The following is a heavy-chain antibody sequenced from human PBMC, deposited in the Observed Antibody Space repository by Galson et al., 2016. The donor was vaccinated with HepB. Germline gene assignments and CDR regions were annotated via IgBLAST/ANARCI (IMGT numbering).Heavy chain of an antibody. D-gene: IGHD6-19*01. CDR2: IIPLFGSA. Sequence: SVKVSCKASGYSFTNYAIIWVRQDPGKGLEWMGGIIPLFGSANYAQKFRGRVTITADKSTSTVYMELNSLRYEDTAIYYCARDLDYTSAWYELRKEGDNYGIDVWGQGTTVTVSS. CDR1: GYSFTNYA. J-gene: IGHJ6*02. CDR3: ARDLDYTSAWYELRKEGDNYGIDV. V-gene: IGHV1-69*06.